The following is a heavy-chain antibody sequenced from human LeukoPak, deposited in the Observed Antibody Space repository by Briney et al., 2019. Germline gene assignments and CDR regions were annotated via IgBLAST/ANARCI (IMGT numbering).Heavy chain of an antibody. CDR2: IRYDGSNK. Sequence: GGSLRLSCAASGFIFSSYGMHWVRQAPGKGLEWVAFIRYDGSNKYYADSVKGRFTISRDNSKNTLYLQMNSLRAEDTAVYYCAKKRSVAGTASFDYWGQGTLVTVSS. J-gene: IGHJ4*02. D-gene: IGHD6-13*01. CDR1: GFIFSSYG. V-gene: IGHV3-30*02. CDR3: AKKRSVAGTASFDY.